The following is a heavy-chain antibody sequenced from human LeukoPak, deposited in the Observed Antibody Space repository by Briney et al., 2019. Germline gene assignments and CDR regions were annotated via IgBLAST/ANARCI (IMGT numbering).Heavy chain of an antibody. Sequence: ASVKVSCKASGYTFTSYAMNWVRQAPGQGLEWMGWINTNTGNPTYAQGFTGRFVFSLDTSVSTAYLQISSLKAEDTAVYYCAREPPSIAAAGTLAVYYYYGMDVWGQGTTVTVSS. J-gene: IGHJ6*02. V-gene: IGHV7-4-1*02. CDR2: INTNTGNP. CDR1: GYTFTSYA. D-gene: IGHD6-13*01. CDR3: AREPPSIAAAGTLAVYYYYGMDV.